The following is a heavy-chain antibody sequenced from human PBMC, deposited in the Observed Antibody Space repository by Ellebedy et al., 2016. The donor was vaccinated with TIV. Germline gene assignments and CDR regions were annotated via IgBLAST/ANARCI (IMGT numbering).Heavy chain of an antibody. CDR2: ITGSGGGT. Sequence: GESLKISCAASGFTVSSNYMSWVRQAPGKGLEWVSAITGSGGGTYYADSVKGRFTISRDNSKNTFSLHMNSLRAEDTALYYCAKGSMSPFDYWGQGNLVTVSS. CDR3: AKGSMSPFDY. J-gene: IGHJ4*02. D-gene: IGHD2/OR15-2a*01. V-gene: IGHV3-23*01. CDR1: GFTVSSNY.